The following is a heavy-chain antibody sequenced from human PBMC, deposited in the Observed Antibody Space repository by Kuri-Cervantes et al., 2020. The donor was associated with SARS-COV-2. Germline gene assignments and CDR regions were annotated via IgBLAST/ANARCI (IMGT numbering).Heavy chain of an antibody. V-gene: IGHV1-2*02. D-gene: IGHD5-18*01. J-gene: IGHJ4*02. CDR3: ARVPGIYSYGPPHFDY. CDR2: INPNSGGT. CDR1: GYTFTSYG. Sequence: ASVKVSCKASGYTFTSYGISWVRQAPGQGLEWMGWINPNSGGTNYAQKFQGRVTMTRDTSISTAYMELSRLRSEDTAVYYCARVPGIYSYGPPHFDYWGQGTLVTVSS.